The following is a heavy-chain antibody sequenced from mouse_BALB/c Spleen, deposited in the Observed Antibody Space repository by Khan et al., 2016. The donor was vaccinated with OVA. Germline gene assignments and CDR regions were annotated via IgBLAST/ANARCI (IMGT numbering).Heavy chain of an antibody. V-gene: IGHV2-6-5*01. CDR1: GFSLTDYG. CDR2: IWGGGTT. Sequence: VELVESGPGLVAPSQNLSITCTVSGFSLTDYGVSWIRQPPGKGLEWLGVIWGGGTTYYNSALKSRLSISKDNSKSQVFLKMNRLQTDDTAKYYCAKGVWSYYFALDYWGQGTSVTVSS. J-gene: IGHJ4*01. CDR3: AKGVWSYYFALDY. D-gene: IGHD2-10*02.